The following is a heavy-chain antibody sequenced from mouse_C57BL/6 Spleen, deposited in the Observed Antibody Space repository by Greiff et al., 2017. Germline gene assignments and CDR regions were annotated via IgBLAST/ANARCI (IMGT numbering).Heavy chain of an antibody. J-gene: IGHJ3*01. CDR3: ARKANWAWFAY. CDR2: ISSGGSYT. D-gene: IGHD4-1*01. CDR1: GFTFSSYG. Sequence: EVKLMESGGDLVKPGGSLKLSCAASGFTFSSYGMSWVRQTPDKRLEWVATISSGGSYTYYPDSVKGRFTISRDNAKNTLYLQMSSLKSEDTAMYYCARKANWAWFAYWGQGTLVTVSA. V-gene: IGHV5-6*01.